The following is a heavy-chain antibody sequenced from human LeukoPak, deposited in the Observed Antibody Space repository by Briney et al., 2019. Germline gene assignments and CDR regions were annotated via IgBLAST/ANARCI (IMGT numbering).Heavy chain of an antibody. CDR2: IYYSGST. Sequence: SETLSLTCTVSGGSVSSSSYYWGWIRQPPGKGLQWIGSIYYSGSTYYNPSLKSRVTISIDTTKNQFSLKLSSVTAADTAVYYCASGLDILTGWAFDLWGRGTLVTVSS. V-gene: IGHV4-39*01. D-gene: IGHD3-9*01. J-gene: IGHJ2*01. CDR3: ASGLDILTGWAFDL. CDR1: GGSVSSSSYY.